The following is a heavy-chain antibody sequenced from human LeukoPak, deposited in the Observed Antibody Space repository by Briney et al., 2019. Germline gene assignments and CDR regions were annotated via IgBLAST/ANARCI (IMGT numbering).Heavy chain of an antibody. CDR2: INHSGNT. CDR3: ARRGPTIDY. V-gene: IGHV4-34*01. CDR1: GGSFSGYY. J-gene: IGHJ4*02. Sequence: PSETLSLTCAVYGGSFSGYYWSWIRQPPGKGLEWIGEINHSGNTNYSPSLKSRVTISVDRSKNQFSLKLSSVTAADTAVYYCARRGPTIDYWGQGTPVTVSS.